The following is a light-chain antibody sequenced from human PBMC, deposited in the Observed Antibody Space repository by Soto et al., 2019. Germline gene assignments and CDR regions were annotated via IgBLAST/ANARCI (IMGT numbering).Light chain of an antibody. Sequence: EIVMTQSPATLSVSPGERATLSCRASQSVSSNLAWYQQKPGQAPRPLIYGASTRATGIPASLSGSGSGTEFTLTFSSLQSVDFAVYYCEQHEKWQCTFGQVTKLDIK. CDR2: GAS. CDR3: EQHEKWQCT. CDR1: QSVSSN. V-gene: IGKV3-15*01. J-gene: IGKJ2*02.